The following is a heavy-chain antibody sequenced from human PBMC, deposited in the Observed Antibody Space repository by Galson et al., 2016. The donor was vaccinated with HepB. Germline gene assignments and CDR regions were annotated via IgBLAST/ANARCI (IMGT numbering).Heavy chain of an antibody. CDR2: IDWDDDK. CDR3: ARTLYNTSPNLFDP. Sequence: PALVKPTQTLTLTCTFSGFSLSTGGMCVSWIRQPPGKALEWLARIDWDDDKYYSTSLKTRLTISKDTSKNQVVLTMTNMDPVDTATYYCARTLYNTSPNLFDPWGQGTLVTVSS. CDR1: GFSLSTGGMC. V-gene: IGHV2-70*11. D-gene: IGHD3-10*01. J-gene: IGHJ5*02.